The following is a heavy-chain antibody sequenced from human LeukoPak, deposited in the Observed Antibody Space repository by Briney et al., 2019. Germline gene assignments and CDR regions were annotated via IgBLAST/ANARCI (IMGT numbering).Heavy chain of an antibody. CDR3: AREEVTTLGYYYGMDV. CDR2: ISSSGSTI. CDR1: GFTFSSYE. V-gene: IGHV3-48*03. D-gene: IGHD4-17*01. Sequence: GGSLRLSCAASGFTFSSYEMNWVRQAPGKGLEWVPYISSSGSTIYYADSVKGRFTISRDNAKNSLYLQMNSLRAEDTAVYYCAREEVTTLGYYYGMDVWGQGTTVTVSS. J-gene: IGHJ6*02.